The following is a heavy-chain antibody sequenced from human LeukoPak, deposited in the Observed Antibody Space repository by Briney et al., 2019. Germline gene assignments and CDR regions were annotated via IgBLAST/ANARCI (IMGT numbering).Heavy chain of an antibody. CDR2: ISSSSSYI. CDR1: GFTFSDYY. V-gene: IGHV3-11*05. J-gene: IGHJ4*02. CDR3: AKGGKMYYDSSGYPD. D-gene: IGHD3-22*01. Sequence: GGSLRLSCAASGFTFSDYYMSWIRQAPGKGLEWVSYISSSSSYIYYADSVKGRFTISRDNAKNSLYLQMNSLRAEDTALYYCAKGGKMYYDSSGYPDWGQGTLVTVSS.